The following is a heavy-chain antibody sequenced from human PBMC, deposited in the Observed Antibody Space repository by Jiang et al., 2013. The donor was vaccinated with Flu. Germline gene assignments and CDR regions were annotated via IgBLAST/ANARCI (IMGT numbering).Heavy chain of an antibody. D-gene: IGHD2-8*01. V-gene: IGHV6-1*01. CDR3: AREFAPRGIVLMVYESDYYYGMDV. CDR1: GDSVSSNSAA. CDR2: TYYRSKWYN. Sequence: QTLSLTCAISGDSVSSNSAAWNWIRQSPSRGLEWLGRTYYRSKWYNDYAVSVKSRITINPDTSKNQFSLQLNSVTPEDTAVYYCAREFAPRGIVLMVYESDYYYGMDVWGQGTTVTVSS. J-gene: IGHJ6*02.